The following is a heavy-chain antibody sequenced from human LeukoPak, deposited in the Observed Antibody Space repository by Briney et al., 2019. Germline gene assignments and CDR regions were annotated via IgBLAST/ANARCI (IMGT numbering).Heavy chain of an antibody. Sequence: PGGSLRLSCAASGFTFSNYAMGWVRQAPGKGLEWVSVISGSGGSTYYTDSVKGRFTSSRDNSKNTLYLQMYSLRAEDTAVYYCARDLAATITYYYYGMDVWGQGTTVTVSS. CDR3: ARDLAATITYYYYGMDV. V-gene: IGHV3-23*01. D-gene: IGHD5-24*01. CDR2: ISGSGGST. CDR1: GFTFSNYA. J-gene: IGHJ6*02.